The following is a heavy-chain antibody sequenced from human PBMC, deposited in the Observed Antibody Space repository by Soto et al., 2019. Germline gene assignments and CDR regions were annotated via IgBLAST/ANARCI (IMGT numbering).Heavy chain of an antibody. D-gene: IGHD4-17*01. CDR1: GGSISSGGYY. J-gene: IGHJ4*02. V-gene: IGHV4-31*03. Sequence: QVQLQESGPGLVKPSQTLSLTCTVSGGSISSGGYYWSWIRQHPGKGLEWIGYIYYSGSTSYNPSLRSRVTISVDTSKNQFSLKLSSVTAADTAVYYCARASTVTTFDYWGQGTLITVSS. CDR3: ARASTVTTFDY. CDR2: IYYSGST.